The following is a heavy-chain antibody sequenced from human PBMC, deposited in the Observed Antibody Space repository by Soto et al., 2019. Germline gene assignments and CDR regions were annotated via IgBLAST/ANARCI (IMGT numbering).Heavy chain of an antibody. CDR2: ISPSGDVT. Sequence: QVQLAESGGGLVKSGGSLTLSCSTSGFFFTDYFMSWIRQAPGKGLEWVSYISPSGDVTHYADSVKGRFTISRDNTKNSLFLQMSSLRDDDTAVYSCARQLERRVGAASHWGQGTRVSVSS. V-gene: IGHV3-11*01. D-gene: IGHD1-26*01. J-gene: IGHJ4*02. CDR1: GFFFTDYF. CDR3: ARQLERRVGAASH.